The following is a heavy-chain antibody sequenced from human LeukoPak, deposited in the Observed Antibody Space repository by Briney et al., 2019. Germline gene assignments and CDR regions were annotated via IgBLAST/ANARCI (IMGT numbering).Heavy chain of an antibody. V-gene: IGHV3-30*02. CDR1: GFTFNSHG. CDR3: AKGSYYCSSSSCPQYYYYMDV. J-gene: IGHJ6*03. D-gene: IGHD2-2*01. Sequence: PGGSLRLSCAASGFTFNSHGMHWVRQAPGKGLEWEAFIRYDGSDKYYADSVKGRLTISRDNSENTLYLQMSSLRAEDTAVYYCAKGSYYCSSSSCPQYYYYMDVWGKGTTVTVSS. CDR2: IRYDGSDK.